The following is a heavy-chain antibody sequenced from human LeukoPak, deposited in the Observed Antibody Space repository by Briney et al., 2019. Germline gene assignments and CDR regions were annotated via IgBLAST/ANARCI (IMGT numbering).Heavy chain of an antibody. D-gene: IGHD1-1*01. Sequence: ASVKVSCKASGYTFTGYYMHWVRQAPGQGLEWMGWINPNSGGTNYAQKFQGRVTMTRDTSTSTVYMELSSLRSEDTAVYYCARDLSTTGTASLGYWGQGTLVTVSS. V-gene: IGHV1-2*02. CDR3: ARDLSTTGTASLGY. J-gene: IGHJ4*02. CDR2: INPNSGGT. CDR1: GYTFTGYY.